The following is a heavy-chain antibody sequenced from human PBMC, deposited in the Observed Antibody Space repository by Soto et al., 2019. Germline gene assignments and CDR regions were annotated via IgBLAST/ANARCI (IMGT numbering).Heavy chain of an antibody. D-gene: IGHD3-22*01. CDR2: ISGSGGST. J-gene: IGHJ4*02. CDR1: GFTFSSYA. V-gene: IGHV3-23*01. Sequence: EVQLLESGGGLVQPGGSLRLSCAASGFTFSSYAMSWVRQAPGKGLEWVSAISGSGGSTYYADSVKGRFTISRDNSKNTLYLQMNSLRAEDTVVYYCAKASGGYYGFGYWGQGTLVTVAS. CDR3: AKASGGYYGFGY.